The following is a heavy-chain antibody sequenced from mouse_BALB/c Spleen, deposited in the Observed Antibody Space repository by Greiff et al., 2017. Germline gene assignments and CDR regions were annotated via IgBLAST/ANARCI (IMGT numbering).Heavy chain of an antibody. Sequence: QVQLQQPGAELVRPGASVKLSCKASGYTFTSYWINWVKQRPGQGLAWIGNIYPSDSYTNYNQKFKDKATLTVDKSSSTAYMQLSSPTSEDSAVYYCTREGDRRAMDYWGQGTSVTVSS. CDR3: TREGDRRAMDY. D-gene: IGHD2-14*01. J-gene: IGHJ4*01. CDR1: GYTFTSYW. V-gene: IGHV1-69*02. CDR2: IYPSDSYT.